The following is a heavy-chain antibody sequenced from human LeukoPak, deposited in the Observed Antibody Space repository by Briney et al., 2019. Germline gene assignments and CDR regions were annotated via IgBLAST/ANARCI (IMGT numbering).Heavy chain of an antibody. D-gene: IGHD5-12*01. J-gene: IGHJ6*03. Sequence: SETLSLTCTVSGGSISSSSYYWGWIRQPPGKGLEWIGSIYYSGSTYYNPSLKSRVTISVDTSKNQFSLKLSSVTAADTAVYYCARTSITTNSGYNKFWYYYYMDVWGKGTTVTVSS. CDR3: ARTSITTNSGYNKFWYYYYMDV. V-gene: IGHV4-39*01. CDR1: GGSISSSSYY. CDR2: IYYSGST.